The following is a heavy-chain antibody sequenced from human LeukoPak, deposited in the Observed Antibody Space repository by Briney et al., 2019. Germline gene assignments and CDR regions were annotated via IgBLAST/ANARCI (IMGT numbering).Heavy chain of an antibody. V-gene: IGHV3-20*04. D-gene: IGHD4-17*01. CDR1: GFTFDDYG. J-gene: IGHJ5*02. CDR3: ARMGSDYGDSRGWFDP. Sequence: GGYLRLSCAASGFTFDDYGMSWVRQAPGKGLEWVSGLNWIVGSTGYADSVKGRFTISRDNAKNSLYLQMNSLRAEDTALYYCARMGSDYGDSRGWFDPWGQGTLVTVSS. CDR2: LNWIVGST.